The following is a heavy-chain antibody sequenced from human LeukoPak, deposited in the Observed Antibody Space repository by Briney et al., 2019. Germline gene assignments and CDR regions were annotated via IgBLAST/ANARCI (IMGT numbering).Heavy chain of an antibody. CDR1: GYTLTEFS. D-gene: IGHD3-22*01. J-gene: IGHJ4*02. CDR2: FDPEDGET. CDR3: ARGPRYYYDSSGYLDY. Sequence: GASVKVSCKISGYTLTEFSMNWVRQAPGKGLEWVGGFDPEDGETLYAQKFQGRVTMTEGTSTSTAYMELRSLRSDDTAVYYCARGPRYYYDSSGYLDYWGQGTLVTVSS. V-gene: IGHV1-24*01.